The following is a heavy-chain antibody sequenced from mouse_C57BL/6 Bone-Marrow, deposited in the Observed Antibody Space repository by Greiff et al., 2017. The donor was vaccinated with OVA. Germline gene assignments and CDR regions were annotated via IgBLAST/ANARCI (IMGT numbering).Heavy chain of an antibody. J-gene: IGHJ1*03. CDR3: ARFMVTSYWYFDV. CDR1: GYTFTSYW. Sequence: VQLVESGAELVKPGASVKMSCKASGYTFTSYWITWVKQRPGQGLEWIGDIYPGSGSTNYNEKFKSKATLTVDTSSSTAYMQLSSLTSEDSAVYYCARFMVTSYWYFDVWGTGTTVTVSS. D-gene: IGHD2-1*01. V-gene: IGHV1-55*01. CDR2: IYPGSGST.